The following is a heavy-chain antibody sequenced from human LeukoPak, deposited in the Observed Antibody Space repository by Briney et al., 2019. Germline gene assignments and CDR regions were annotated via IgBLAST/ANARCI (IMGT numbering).Heavy chain of an antibody. CDR2: IYTSGST. CDR3: ARGHPDYGDYYFDY. Sequence: SETLSLTCTVSGGSISSYYWSWIRQPAGKGLEWIGRIYTSGSTNYNPSLKCRVTMSVDTSKNQFSLKLSSVTAADTAVYYCARGHPDYGDYYFDYWGQGTLVTVSS. J-gene: IGHJ4*02. D-gene: IGHD4-17*01. V-gene: IGHV4-4*07. CDR1: GGSISSYY.